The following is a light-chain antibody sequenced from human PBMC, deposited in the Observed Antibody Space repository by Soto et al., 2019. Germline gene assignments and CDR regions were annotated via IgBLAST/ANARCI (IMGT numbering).Light chain of an antibody. CDR1: QTINSY. V-gene: IGKV1-39*01. Sequence: DIQMTQSPSSLSASVGDTVTITCRASQTINSYLNWYQQKPGQAPKLLIYVASSLQSGVPSRFSGRGSGTDFTLTISSLEPEDFATYYCQQSYSAPPWTFGQGTKVEIK. J-gene: IGKJ1*01. CDR3: QQSYSAPPWT. CDR2: VAS.